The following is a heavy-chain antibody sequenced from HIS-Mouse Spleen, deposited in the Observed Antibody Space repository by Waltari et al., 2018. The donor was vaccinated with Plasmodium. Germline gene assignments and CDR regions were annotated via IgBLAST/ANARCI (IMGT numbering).Heavy chain of an antibody. CDR1: GYTFTGYY. CDR3: ARCLAQLPFDY. V-gene: IGHV1-2*02. J-gene: IGHJ4*02. D-gene: IGHD3-16*01. CDR2: INPNRGGT. Sequence: QVQLVQSGAEVKKPGASVKVSCKASGYTFTGYYMHWVRQAPGQGLEWMGWINPNRGGTNYAQKCQGRVTRTRDTSISTAYMELSRLRSDDTAVYYCARCLAQLPFDYWGQGTLVTVSS.